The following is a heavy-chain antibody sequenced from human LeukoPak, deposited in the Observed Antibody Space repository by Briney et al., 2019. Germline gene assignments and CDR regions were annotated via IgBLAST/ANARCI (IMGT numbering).Heavy chain of an antibody. CDR3: ARDSYASGSYSDFDY. CDR2: MYHSGST. CDR1: GGSISSGGYS. D-gene: IGHD3-10*01. V-gene: IGHV4-39*07. Sequence: PSETLSLTCAVSGGSISSGGYSWSWIRQPPGKGLEWIGSMYHSGSTYYNPPLKSRVTISEDTSKNQFSLKLRSVTAADTAVYYCARDSYASGSYSDFDYWGQGTLVTVSS. J-gene: IGHJ4*02.